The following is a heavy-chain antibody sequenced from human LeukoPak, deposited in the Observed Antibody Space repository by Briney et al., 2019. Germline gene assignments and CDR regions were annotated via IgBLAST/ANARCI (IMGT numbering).Heavy chain of an antibody. CDR2: ISGSGGST. CDR3: AKGFVVVPAATLDAFDI. V-gene: IGHV3-23*01. D-gene: IGHD2-2*01. Sequence: GGSLRLCCAASGFTFSSYAMSWVRQATGKGLEWVSAISGSGGSTYYADSVKGRFTISRDNSKNTLYLQMNSLRAEDTAVYYCAKGFVVVPAATLDAFDIWGQGTMVTVSS. J-gene: IGHJ3*02. CDR1: GFTFSSYA.